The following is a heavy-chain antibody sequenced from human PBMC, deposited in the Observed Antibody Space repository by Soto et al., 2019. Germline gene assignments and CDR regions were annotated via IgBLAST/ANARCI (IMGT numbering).Heavy chain of an antibody. CDR3: ARGDLGIVVVVAATPFAFDI. CDR2: IWYDGSNK. D-gene: IGHD2-15*01. CDR1: GFTFSSYG. Sequence: QVQLVESGGGVVQPGRSLRLSCAASGFTFSSYGMHWVRQAPGKGLEWVAVIWYDGSNKYYADSVKGRFTISRDNSKNTLYLQMNSLRAEDTAVYYCARGDLGIVVVVAATPFAFDIWGQGTMVTVSS. J-gene: IGHJ3*02. V-gene: IGHV3-33*01.